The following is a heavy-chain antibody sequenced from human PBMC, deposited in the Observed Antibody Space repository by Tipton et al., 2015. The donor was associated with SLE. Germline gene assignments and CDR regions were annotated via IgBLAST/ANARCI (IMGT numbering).Heavy chain of an antibody. CDR3: ARTEVGGYSHDAFDL. CDR2: IFTIGTT. J-gene: IGHJ3*01. Sequence: TLSLTCTVSGTSLSSHYWSWIRQPAGTGLVWIGRIFTIGTTSYNPSLKRRVTISLDTSKNQFSLKLSSVTAADTAVYYCARTEVGGYSHDAFDLWGHGTMVTVSS. CDR1: GTSLSSHY. V-gene: IGHV4-4*07. D-gene: IGHD6-25*01.